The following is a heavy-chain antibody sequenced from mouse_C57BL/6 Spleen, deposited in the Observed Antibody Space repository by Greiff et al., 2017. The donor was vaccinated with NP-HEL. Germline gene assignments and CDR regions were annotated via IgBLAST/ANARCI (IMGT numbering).Heavy chain of an antibody. V-gene: IGHV7-3*01. Sequence: EVKLVESGGGLVQPGGSLSLSCAASGFTFTDYYMSWVRQPPGKALEWLGFIRNKANGYTTEYSASVKGRFTISRDNSQSILYLQMNALRAEDSATYYCARQLTGTRGNYFDYWGQGTTLTVSS. CDR2: IRNKANGYTT. CDR3: ARQLTGTRGNYFDY. CDR1: GFTFTDYY. J-gene: IGHJ2*01. D-gene: IGHD4-1*01.